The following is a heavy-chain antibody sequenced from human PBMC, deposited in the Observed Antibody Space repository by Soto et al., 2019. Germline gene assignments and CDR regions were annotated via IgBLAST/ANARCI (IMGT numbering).Heavy chain of an antibody. CDR2: INHSGST. CDR1: GGSFSGYY. J-gene: IGHJ5*02. D-gene: IGHD6-13*01. CDR3: ARGERQLKFEP. Sequence: SETLSLTCAVYGGSFSGYYWSWIRQPPGKGLEWIGEINHSGSTNYNPSLKSRVTISVDTSKNQFSLKLSSVTAADTAVYYCARGERQLKFEPWGQGTLVTVSS. V-gene: IGHV4-34*01.